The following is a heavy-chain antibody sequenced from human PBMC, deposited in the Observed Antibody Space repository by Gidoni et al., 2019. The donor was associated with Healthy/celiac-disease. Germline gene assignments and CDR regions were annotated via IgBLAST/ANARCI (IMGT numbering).Heavy chain of an antibody. V-gene: IGHV3-23*01. CDR1: GFTFSSYA. CDR3: AKAEWIQLWFGYYYYYGMDV. D-gene: IGHD5-18*01. CDR2: ISGSGGST. Sequence: EVQLLESGGGLVQPGGSLRLSCAASGFTFSSYAMSWVRQAPGKGLGGVSAISGSGGSTYYADSVKGRFTISRDNSKNTLYLQMNSLRAEDTAVYYCAKAEWIQLWFGYYYYYGMDVWGQGTTVTVSS. J-gene: IGHJ6*02.